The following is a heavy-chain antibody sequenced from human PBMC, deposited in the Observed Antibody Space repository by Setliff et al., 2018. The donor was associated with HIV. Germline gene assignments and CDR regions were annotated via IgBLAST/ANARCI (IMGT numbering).Heavy chain of an antibody. CDR3: ARDSSSWYGADWFDP. CDR1: GGSFSGYY. CDR2: INHSGSP. D-gene: IGHD6-13*01. V-gene: IGHV4-34*01. Sequence: SETLSLTCAVYGGSFSGYYWTWIRQPPGKGLEWNGEINHSGSPKYNPSLKSRVTVSVDTSKNQFSLKLSSVTAADTAVYYCARDSSSWYGADWFDPWGQGTLVTVSS. J-gene: IGHJ5*02.